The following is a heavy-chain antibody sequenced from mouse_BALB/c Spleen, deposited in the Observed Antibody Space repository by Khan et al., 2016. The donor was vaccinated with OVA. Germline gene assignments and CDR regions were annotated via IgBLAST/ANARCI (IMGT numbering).Heavy chain of an antibody. CDR3: ASGVYWYFDF. V-gene: IGHV9-3-1*01. Sequence: QIQLVQSRPELKKPGETVKLSCKASGYTFTNYGMNWVKQAPGKGLKWMGWINTYTGEPTYADDFKGRFAFSLETSASTAYLQINNLKNEDTATYFCASGVYWYFDFWGAGTTVTVSS. CDR1: GYTFTNYG. J-gene: IGHJ1*01. CDR2: INTYTGEP.